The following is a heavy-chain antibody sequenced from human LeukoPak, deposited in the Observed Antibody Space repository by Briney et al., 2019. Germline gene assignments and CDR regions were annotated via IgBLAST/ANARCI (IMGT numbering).Heavy chain of an antibody. Sequence: GGSLRLSCAASGFTFSSYGMPWVRQAPGKGLEWVAVIWYDGSNKYYADSVKGRFTISRDNSKNTLYLQMNSLRAEDTAVYYCARSRIMITFGGVIANPIDYWGQGTLVTVSS. V-gene: IGHV3-33*01. D-gene: IGHD3-16*02. CDR3: ARSRIMITFGGVIANPIDY. CDR1: GFTFSSYG. J-gene: IGHJ4*02. CDR2: IWYDGSNK.